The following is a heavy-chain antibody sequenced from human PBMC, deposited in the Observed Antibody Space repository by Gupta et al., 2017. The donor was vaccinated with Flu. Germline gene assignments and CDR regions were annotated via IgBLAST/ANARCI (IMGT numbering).Heavy chain of an antibody. V-gene: IGHV4-59*01. D-gene: IGHD3-22*01. Sequence: QVQLQESGPGLVKPSETLSLTCTVSGGSISSYYWSWIRQPPGKGLEWIGYIYYSGSTNYNPSLKSRVTISVDTSKNQFSLKLSSVTAADTAVYYCARTGNYYYDSSGHFDYWGQGTLVTVSS. CDR2: IYYSGST. CDR1: GGSISSYY. J-gene: IGHJ4*02. CDR3: ARTGNYYYDSSGHFDY.